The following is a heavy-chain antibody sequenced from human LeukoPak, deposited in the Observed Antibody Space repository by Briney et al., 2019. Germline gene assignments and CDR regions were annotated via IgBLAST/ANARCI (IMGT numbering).Heavy chain of an antibody. CDR3: ARDNGENYHTAFDY. J-gene: IGHJ4*02. V-gene: IGHV3-74*01. CDR2: FHGDGRTT. D-gene: IGHD2-8*01. CDR1: GFTFSSYW. Sequence: GGSLRLSCAASGFTFSSYWIHWVRQVPGKGLVWVSRFHGDGRTTTYADSVKGRFTISRDNAKNTLYLQMNSLRAEDTAVYYCARDNGENYHTAFDYWGQGTLVTVSS.